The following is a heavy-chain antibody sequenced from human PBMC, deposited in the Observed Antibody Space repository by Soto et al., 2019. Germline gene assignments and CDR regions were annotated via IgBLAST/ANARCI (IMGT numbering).Heavy chain of an antibody. CDR3: ARALPVAKGGFDP. CDR2: IYTAGGT. D-gene: IGHD2-2*01. V-gene: IGHV3-53*01. Sequence: GGSLRLSCAASGFTVSNTYMTWVRQPPGKGLECVSVIYTAGGTNYADSVKGRLIISRDNSKNTLYLQMNSLRAEDTAVYYCARALPVAKGGFDPWGQGTLVTVPQ. CDR1: GFTVSNTY. J-gene: IGHJ5*02.